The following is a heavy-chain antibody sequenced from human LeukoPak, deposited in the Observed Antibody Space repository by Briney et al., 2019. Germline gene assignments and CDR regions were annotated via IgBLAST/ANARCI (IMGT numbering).Heavy chain of an antibody. V-gene: IGHV3-48*04. CDR1: GFTFSTYT. Sequence: PGGSLRLSCAASGFTFSTYTMNWVRQAPGKGLEWVSYISSSGSTIYYADSVKGRFTISRDNAKNSLYLQMNSLRAEDTAVYYCARGTRPYGSGEGNWFDPWGQGTLVTVSS. CDR3: ARGTRPYGSGEGNWFDP. D-gene: IGHD3-10*01. CDR2: ISSSGSTI. J-gene: IGHJ5*02.